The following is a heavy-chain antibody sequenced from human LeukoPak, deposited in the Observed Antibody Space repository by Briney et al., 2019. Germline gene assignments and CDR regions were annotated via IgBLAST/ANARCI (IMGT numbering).Heavy chain of an antibody. CDR3: AKRGNCTSGSCSIWAFDI. J-gene: IGHJ3*02. CDR2: ISGSGATI. D-gene: IGHD2-15*01. Sequence: ETLSLTCTVSGGSISSYYWSWIRQPPGQGLEWVSSISGSGATIYYVDSVKGRFTISRDNSKNTLYLQMSSLRADDTAVYYCAKRGNCTSGSCSIWAFDIWGQGTMVTVSS. CDR1: GGSISSYY. V-gene: IGHV3-23*01.